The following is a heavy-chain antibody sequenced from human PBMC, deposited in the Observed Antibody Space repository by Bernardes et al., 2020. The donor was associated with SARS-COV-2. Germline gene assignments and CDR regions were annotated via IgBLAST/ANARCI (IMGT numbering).Heavy chain of an antibody. J-gene: IGHJ4*02. V-gene: IGHV4-34*12. CDR2: IIHSGST. D-gene: IGHD2-2*02. CDR3: ATICSSTSCYTGADY. CDR1: GGSFSGYY. Sequence: SETLSLTCAVYGGSFSGYYWSWIRQPPGKGLEWIGEIIHSGSTNYNPSLKSRVTISVDTSKNQFSLKLSSVTAADTAVYYCATICSSTSCYTGADYWGQGTLVTVSS.